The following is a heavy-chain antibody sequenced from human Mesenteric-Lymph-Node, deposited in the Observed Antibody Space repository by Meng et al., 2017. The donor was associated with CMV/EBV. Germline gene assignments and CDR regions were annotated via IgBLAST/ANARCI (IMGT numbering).Heavy chain of an antibody. CDR3: AKQGYCGSTGCSASFDD. V-gene: IGHV1-8*01. D-gene: IGHD2-2*01. Sequence: YSFTTYDINWVRQAAGQGLEWMGWMNPNSRNRGYAEKFQGRVTMTGDTSTNTAYMELTGLRSDDTALYFCAKQGYCGSTGCSASFDDWGQGTLVTVSS. CDR1: YSFTTYD. CDR2: MNPNSRNR. J-gene: IGHJ4*02.